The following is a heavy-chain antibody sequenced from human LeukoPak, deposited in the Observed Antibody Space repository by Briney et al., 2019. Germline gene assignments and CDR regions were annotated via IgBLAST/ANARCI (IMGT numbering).Heavy chain of an antibody. CDR2: IYYSGST. V-gene: IGHV4-59*01. J-gene: IGHJ4*02. CDR3: ARDPFKYYYDSSGY. D-gene: IGHD3-22*01. CDR1: DDSITMYY. Sequence: SETLSLTCTVSDDSITMYYWTWIRQPPGKGLEWIGYIYYSGSTNYNPSLKSRVTISVDTSKNQFSLKVSSVTAADTAVYYCARDPFKYYYDSSGYWGQGTLVTVSS.